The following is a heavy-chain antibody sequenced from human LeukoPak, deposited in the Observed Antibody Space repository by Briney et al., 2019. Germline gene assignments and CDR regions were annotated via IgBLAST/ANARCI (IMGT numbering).Heavy chain of an antibody. Sequence: YADSVKGRFTISRDNSKNTLYLQMNSLRAEDTAVYYCARDPSITGTTRPGYWGQGTLVTVSS. CDR3: ARDPSITGTTRPGY. V-gene: IGHV3-30*01. J-gene: IGHJ4*02. D-gene: IGHD1-7*01.